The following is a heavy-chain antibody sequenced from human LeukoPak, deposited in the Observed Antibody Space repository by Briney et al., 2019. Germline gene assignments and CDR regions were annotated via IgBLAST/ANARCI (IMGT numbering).Heavy chain of an antibody. CDR3: ARAWASITMVRGVAFDYYYYGMDV. V-gene: IGHV1-69*13. Sequence: GASVKVSCKASGGTSSSHAISWVRQAPGQGLDWMGGIIPIFGTANYAKKFQGRFTITADESTSTAYMELISLRSEDTAVYYCARAWASITMVRGVAFDYYYYGMDVWGQGTTVTVSS. CDR1: GGTSSSHA. D-gene: IGHD3-10*01. J-gene: IGHJ6*02. CDR2: IIPIFGTA.